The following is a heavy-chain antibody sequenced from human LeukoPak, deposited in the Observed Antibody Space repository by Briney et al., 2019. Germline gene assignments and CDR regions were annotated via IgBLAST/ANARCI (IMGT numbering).Heavy chain of an antibody. J-gene: IGHJ2*01. D-gene: IGHD6-19*01. CDR2: IYYSGST. CDR3: ARGLGSGWLNWYFDL. Sequence: SETLSLTCTVSGGSISSYYWSWIRQPPGKGLEWIGYIYYSGSTNYNPSLKSRVTISVDTSKNQFSLKLSSVTAADTAVYYCARGLGSGWLNWYFDLWGRGTLVTVSS. V-gene: IGHV4-59*01. CDR1: GGSISSYY.